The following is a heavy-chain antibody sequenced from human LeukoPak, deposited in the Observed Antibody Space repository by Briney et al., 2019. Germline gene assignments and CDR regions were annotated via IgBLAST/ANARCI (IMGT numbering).Heavy chain of an antibody. Sequence: SETLSLTCTVSGGSISSYYWSWIRQPPGKGLEWIGYIYHSGNTNYNPSLKSRVTISVDTSKNQFSLKLTSVTAADTAVYHCARALRGYYMDVWGKGTTVTVSS. V-gene: IGHV4-59*01. CDR1: GGSISSYY. CDR2: IYHSGNT. J-gene: IGHJ6*03. CDR3: ARALRGYYMDV. D-gene: IGHD3-10*01.